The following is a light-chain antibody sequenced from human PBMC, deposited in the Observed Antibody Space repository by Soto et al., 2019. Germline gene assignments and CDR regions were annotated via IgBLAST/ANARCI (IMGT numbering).Light chain of an antibody. J-gene: IGKJ1*01. CDR3: QQYGSSPWT. CDR1: QSVGNSY. CDR2: GAS. Sequence: EIVLTQSPGTLSLSPGERATLSCRASQSVGNSYLAWYQQKPGQAPRLLIYGASTRATGIPDRISGSGSGTDFTLTISRLGPEDFAVYYCQQYGSSPWTFGQGTKVEIK. V-gene: IGKV3-20*01.